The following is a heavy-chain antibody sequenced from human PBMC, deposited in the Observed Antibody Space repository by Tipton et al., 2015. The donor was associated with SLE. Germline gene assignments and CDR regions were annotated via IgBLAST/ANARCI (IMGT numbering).Heavy chain of an antibody. J-gene: IGHJ4*02. V-gene: IGHV3-72*01. D-gene: IGHD2-8*01. CDR3: VRGKNGFDH. Sequence: AVSGFTFSDHYMDWVRQAPGKSLEWMARSRNKANRYTTEYAASVKGRFSISRDESMNSLYLQMNSLTTEDTAVYYCVRGKNGFDHWGQGTLVSVSS. CDR1: GFTFSDHY. CDR2: SRNKANRYTT.